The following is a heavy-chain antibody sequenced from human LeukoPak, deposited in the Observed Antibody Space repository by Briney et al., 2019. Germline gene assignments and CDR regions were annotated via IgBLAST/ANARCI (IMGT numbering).Heavy chain of an antibody. CDR3: ARGSRYYVSGGDY. J-gene: IGHJ4*02. D-gene: IGHD3-10*01. Sequence: SETLSLTCAVYGGSFSTYYWSWIDQPPGKGLEWIGEINHSGSTNYNPSLKSRVTISVDTSRSQFSLKLSSVTAADTAVYYCARGSRYYVSGGDYWGQGTLVTVSS. V-gene: IGHV4-34*01. CDR2: INHSGST. CDR1: GGSFSTYY.